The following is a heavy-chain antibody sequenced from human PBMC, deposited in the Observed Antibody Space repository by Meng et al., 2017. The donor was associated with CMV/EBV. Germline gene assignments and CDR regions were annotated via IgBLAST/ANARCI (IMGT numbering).Heavy chain of an antibody. D-gene: IGHD1-1*01. CDR1: GLNFRDAW. J-gene: IGHJ4*01. CDR3: TTGRGGYNAEDY. CDR2: IKSKVDGGTT. V-gene: IGHV3-15*01. Sequence: VESGGRLIKPGESLRLSCEVSGLNFRDAWMSWVRQAPGKGPEWVALIKSKVDGGTTDYTAPVRGRFIFSRDDSKNTIYLQMNDVKIEDTAIYYCTTGRGGYNAEDYWGHGTLVTVSS.